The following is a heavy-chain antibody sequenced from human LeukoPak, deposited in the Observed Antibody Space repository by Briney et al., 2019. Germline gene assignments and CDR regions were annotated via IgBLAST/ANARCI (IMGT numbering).Heavy chain of an antibody. D-gene: IGHD4-23*01. CDR2: INHSGST. Sequence: SETLSLTCAVYGGSFSGYYWSWIRQPPGKGLEWIGEINHSGSTNYNPSLKSRVTISVDTSKNQFSLKLSSVTAADTAVYYCAREDNGGYSSWGQGTLVTVSS. CDR1: GGSFSGYY. V-gene: IGHV4-34*01. J-gene: IGHJ5*02. CDR3: AREDNGGYSS.